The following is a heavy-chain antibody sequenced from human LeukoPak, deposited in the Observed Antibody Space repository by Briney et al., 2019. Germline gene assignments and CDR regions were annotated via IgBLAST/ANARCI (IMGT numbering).Heavy chain of an antibody. J-gene: IGHJ5*01. D-gene: IGHD2-21*02. CDR2: IAGSSGYI. Sequence: GGSLRGASTVAVFKFRRRTRIWVRQAPGKGLEWVSSIAGSSGYISYADSVKGRFTISRDNAKKSLYLQMTSLTAEDTAVYYRARDRGAYCGVGCYLGLESRDRGTLVTVSS. CDR3: ARDRGAYCGVGCYLGLES. CDR1: VFKFRRRT. V-gene: IGHV3-21*01.